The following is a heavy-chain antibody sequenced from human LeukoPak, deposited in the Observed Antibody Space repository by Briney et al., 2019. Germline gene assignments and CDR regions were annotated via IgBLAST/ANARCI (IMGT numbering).Heavy chain of an antibody. Sequence: SETLSLTCTVSGGSISTYYGSWIRQPAGRGLEWIGRIYTSGSTNYNPSLKSRVTISVDKSKNQFSLKLSSVTAADTAVYYCAREMWCSNGVCPHYYMDVWGKGTTVTVSS. CDR3: AREMWCSNGVCPHYYMDV. V-gene: IGHV4-4*07. CDR2: IYTSGST. J-gene: IGHJ6*03. CDR1: GGSISTYY. D-gene: IGHD2-8*01.